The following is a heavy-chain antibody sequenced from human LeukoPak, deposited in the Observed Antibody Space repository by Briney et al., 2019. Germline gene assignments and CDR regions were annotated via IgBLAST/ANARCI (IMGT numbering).Heavy chain of an antibody. V-gene: IGHV4-39*07. CDR1: GGSISSSSYY. J-gene: IGHJ3*02. D-gene: IGHD3-22*01. CDR3: ARETRPGIYDSSGYYSGHDAFDI. Sequence: PSETLSLTCTVSGGSISSSSYYWGWIRQPPGKGLEWIGSIYYSGSTYYNPSLKSRVTISVDTSKNQFSLQLNSVTPEDTAVYYCARETRPGIYDSSGYYSGHDAFDIWGQGTMVTVSS. CDR2: IYYSGST.